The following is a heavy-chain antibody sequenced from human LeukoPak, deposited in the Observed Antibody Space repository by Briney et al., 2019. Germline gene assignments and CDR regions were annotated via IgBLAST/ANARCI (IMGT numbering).Heavy chain of an antibody. J-gene: IGHJ3*02. V-gene: IGHV4-31*03. CDR3: AREKRRHKYYYDSSDAFDI. D-gene: IGHD3-22*01. Sequence: SQTLSLTCTVSGGSISSGGYYWSWIRQHPGKGLEWIGYIYYNGSTYYNPSLKSRVTISVDTSKNQFSLKLSSVTAADTAVYYCAREKRRHKYYYDSSDAFDIWGQGTMVTVSS. CDR2: IYYNGST. CDR1: GGSISSGGYY.